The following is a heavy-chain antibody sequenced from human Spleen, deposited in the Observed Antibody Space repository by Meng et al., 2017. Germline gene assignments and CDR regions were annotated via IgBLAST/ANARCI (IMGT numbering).Heavy chain of an antibody. D-gene: IGHD3-3*01. Sequence: SAKVFCKAPGSIFSNYVVVWVRQAPGQGLEWMGGINAVFGTTNYAQKSEGRVTITTDEATSKIYTELTKLTSEDTAVYYCATDVQKWGRFLEWSNSAYNWFDPWGQGTVVTVSS. CDR2: INAVFGTT. CDR1: GSIFSNYV. J-gene: IGHJ5*02. V-gene: IGHV1-69*05. CDR3: ATDVQKWGRFLEWSNSAYNWFDP.